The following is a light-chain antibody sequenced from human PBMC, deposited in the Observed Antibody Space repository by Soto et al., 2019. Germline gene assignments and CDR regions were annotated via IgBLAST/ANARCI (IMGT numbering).Light chain of an antibody. Sequence: EIVLTQSPGTLSLYPGERATLSCRASQSVSNNYLAWYQQKPGQAPRLLIYGASNRATGIPDRFSGSGSGTDFTLTISRLEPEDFAVYYCQQYGISVWTFCQGTNVDIK. CDR3: QQYGISVWT. V-gene: IGKV3-20*01. CDR2: GAS. J-gene: IGKJ1*01. CDR1: QSVSNNY.